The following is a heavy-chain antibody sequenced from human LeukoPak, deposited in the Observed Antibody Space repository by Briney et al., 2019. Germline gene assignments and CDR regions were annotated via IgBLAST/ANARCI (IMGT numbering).Heavy chain of an antibody. D-gene: IGHD3-16*01. V-gene: IGHV3-74*01. CDR1: GFTFSSYE. J-gene: IGHJ6*03. CDR2: ISSDGINA. Sequence: GGSLRLSCAASGFTFSSYEMNWVRQAPGKGLVWVSRISSDGINANYADSVKGRFTISRDNSKNTLYLQMNSLRAEDTAVYYCAREDRLSPYYYYMDVWGKGPRSPSP. CDR3: AREDRLSPYYYYMDV.